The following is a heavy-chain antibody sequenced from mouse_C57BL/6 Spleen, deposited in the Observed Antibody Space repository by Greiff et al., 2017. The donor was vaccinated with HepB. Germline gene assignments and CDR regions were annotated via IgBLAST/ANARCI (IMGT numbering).Heavy chain of an antibody. CDR3: ARDARGGYFDV. J-gene: IGHJ1*03. V-gene: IGHV7-1*01. CDR1: GFTFSDFY. D-gene: IGHD3-1*01. CDR2: SRNKANDYTT. Sequence: DVKLVESGGGLVQSGRSLRLSCATSGFTFSDFYMEWVRQAPGKGLEWIAASRNKANDYTTEYSASVKGRFIVSRDTSQSILYLQMNALRAEDTAIYYCARDARGGYFDVWGTGTTVTVSS.